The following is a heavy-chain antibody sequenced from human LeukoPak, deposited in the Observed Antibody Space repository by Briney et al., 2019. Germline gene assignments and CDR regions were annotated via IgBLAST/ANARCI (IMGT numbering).Heavy chain of an antibody. Sequence: GASVKVSCKASGYTFTSYDINWVRQATGQGLEWMGWMNPNSGNTGYAQKFQGRVTMTRNISISTAYMELSSLRSDDTAVYYCARAILYPAWFDPWGQGTLVTVSS. V-gene: IGHV1-8*01. CDR2: MNPNSGNT. CDR1: GYTFTSYD. J-gene: IGHJ5*02. D-gene: IGHD2-8*01. CDR3: ARAILYPAWFDP.